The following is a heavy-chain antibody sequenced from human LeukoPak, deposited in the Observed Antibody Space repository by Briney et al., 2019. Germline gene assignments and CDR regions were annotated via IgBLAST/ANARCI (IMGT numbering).Heavy chain of an antibody. CDR3: ARGGSYFVH. J-gene: IGHJ4*02. CDR1: AFTFSSYG. V-gene: IGHV3-30*03. D-gene: IGHD3-16*01. Sequence: GGSLRLSCAASAFTFSSYGMHWVRQAPGKGLEWVAVVSYDGSNKYYADSVKGRFTISRDNAKNSLYLQMNSLRAEDTAVYYCARGGSYFVHWGQGTLVTVSS. CDR2: VSYDGSNK.